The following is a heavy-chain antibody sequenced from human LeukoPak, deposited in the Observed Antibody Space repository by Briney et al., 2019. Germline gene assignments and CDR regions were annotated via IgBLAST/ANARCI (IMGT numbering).Heavy chain of an antibody. V-gene: IGHV3-23*01. CDR1: GFTFSSYA. Sequence: GASLRLSCAASGFTFSSYAMSWVRQAPGKGLEWVSAISGSGGSTYYADSVKGRFTIPRDNSKNTLYLQMNSLRAEDTAVYYCAKLMGALTRLSSFDYWGQGTLVTVSS. CDR3: AKLMGALTRLSSFDY. CDR2: ISGSGGST. D-gene: IGHD1-26*01. J-gene: IGHJ4*02.